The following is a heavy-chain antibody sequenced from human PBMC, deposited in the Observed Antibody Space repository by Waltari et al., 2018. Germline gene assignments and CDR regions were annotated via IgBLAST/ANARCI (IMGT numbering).Heavy chain of an antibody. Sequence: EVQLVESGGGLVQPGGSLRLSCAASGFTFSTYWMSWVRQAPGKGLEWVANIKQAGSGKYYVDSVKCRFTISRDNTNNSLYLQMNSLRAEDTAVYYCARVREDFWSGFYHWGQGALVTVSS. J-gene: IGHJ4*02. CDR2: IKQAGSGK. D-gene: IGHD3-3*01. CDR3: ARVREDFWSGFYH. CDR1: GFTFSTYW. V-gene: IGHV3-7*01.